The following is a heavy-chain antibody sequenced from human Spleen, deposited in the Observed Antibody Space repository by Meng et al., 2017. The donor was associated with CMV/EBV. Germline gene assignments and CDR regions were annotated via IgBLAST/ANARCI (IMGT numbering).Heavy chain of an antibody. D-gene: IGHD2-15*01. CDR1: GGSISSYY. CDR3: ARDRRDIVGDYGMDV. Sequence: SETLSLTCTVSGGSISSYYWSWIRQPPGKGLEWIGYIYYSGSTKYNPSLKSRVTISVDTSKNQFSLKLSSVTAADTAVYYCARDRRDIVGDYGMDVWGQGTTVTVPS. J-gene: IGHJ6*02. CDR2: IYYSGST. V-gene: IGHV4-59*01.